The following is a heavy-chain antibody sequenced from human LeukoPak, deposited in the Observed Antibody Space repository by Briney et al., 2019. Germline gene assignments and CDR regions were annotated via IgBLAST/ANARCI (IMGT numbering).Heavy chain of an antibody. CDR2: ISAYNGNT. D-gene: IGHD1-26*01. J-gene: IGHJ4*02. Sequence: GASVKVSCKASGYTFTSYGISWVRQAPGQGLEWMGWISAYNGNTNYAQKLQGRVTMTTDTSTSTAYMELRSLRSDDTAVYYCARSPVGDVSWEGYYFDYWGQGTLVTVSS. V-gene: IGHV1-18*01. CDR1: GYTFTSYG. CDR3: ARSPVGDVSWEGYYFDY.